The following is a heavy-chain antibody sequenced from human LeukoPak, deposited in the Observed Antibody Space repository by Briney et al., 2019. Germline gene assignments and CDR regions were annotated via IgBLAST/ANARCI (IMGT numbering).Heavy chain of an antibody. CDR2: ISSTGGYT. CDR3: ARASSGWYDY. CDR1: GFTFSNYA. Sequence: PGGSLRLSCAASGFTFSNYAMHWVRQAPGTGLEYVSAISSTGGYTYYADSVKGRFTISRDNSKDTLCLQMGSLRTEDMAVYYCARASSGWYDYWGQGTLVTVSS. D-gene: IGHD6-19*01. V-gene: IGHV3-64*02. J-gene: IGHJ4*02.